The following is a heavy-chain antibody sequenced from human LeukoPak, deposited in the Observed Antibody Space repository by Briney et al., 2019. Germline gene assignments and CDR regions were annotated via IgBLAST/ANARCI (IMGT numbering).Heavy chain of an antibody. J-gene: IGHJ6*03. D-gene: IGHD3-16*01. CDR2: MNPNSGNT. V-gene: IGHV1-8*01. Sequence: ASVKVSCKASGYTFTSYDINWVRQATGQGLEWMGWMNPNSGNTGYAQKFQGRVTMTRNTSISTAYMELSSLRSEDTAVYYCARGRFWGDYYYYYMDVWGKGTTVTVSS. CDR3: ARGRFWGDYYYYYMDV. CDR1: GYTFTSYD.